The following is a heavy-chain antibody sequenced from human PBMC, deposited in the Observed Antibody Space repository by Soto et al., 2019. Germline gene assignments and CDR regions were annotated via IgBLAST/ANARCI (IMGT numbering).Heavy chain of an antibody. Sequence: GGSLRLSCAASGFTFTRYSMNWVRQAPGKGLEWVSSISSTTNYIYYGDSMKGRFTISRDNAKNSLYMEMNSLRAEDTAVYYCARESEDLTSNFDYWGQGTLVTVSS. CDR2: ISSTTNYI. J-gene: IGHJ4*02. CDR3: ARESEDLTSNFDY. CDR1: GFTFTRYS. V-gene: IGHV3-21*06.